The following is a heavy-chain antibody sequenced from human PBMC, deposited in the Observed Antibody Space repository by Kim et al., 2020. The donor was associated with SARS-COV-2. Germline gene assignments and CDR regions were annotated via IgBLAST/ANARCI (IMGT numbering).Heavy chain of an antibody. CDR1: GFTFSSYA. Sequence: GGSLRLSCAASGFTFSSYAMSWVRQAPGKGLEWVSAISGSGGSTYYADSVKGRFTISRDNSKNTLYLQMNSLRAEDTAVYYCANTIFGVVIIGPQGYYYGMDVWGQGTTVTVSS. V-gene: IGHV3-23*01. CDR3: ANTIFGVVIIGPQGYYYGMDV. CDR2: ISGSGGST. J-gene: IGHJ6*02. D-gene: IGHD3-3*01.